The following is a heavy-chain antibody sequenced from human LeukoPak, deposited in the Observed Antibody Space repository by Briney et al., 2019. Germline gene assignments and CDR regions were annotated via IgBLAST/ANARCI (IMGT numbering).Heavy chain of an antibody. CDR3: ARGVPLYSSGSIYFDY. V-gene: IGHV1-46*01. J-gene: IGHJ4*02. Sequence: GASVKVSCKASGYTFTSYDINWVRQAPGQGLEWMGIINPSGGSTSYAQKFQGRVTMTRDTSTSTVYMELSSLRSEDTAVYYCARGVPLYSSGSIYFDYWGQGTLVTVSS. CDR2: INPSGGST. CDR1: GYTFTSYD. D-gene: IGHD6-19*01.